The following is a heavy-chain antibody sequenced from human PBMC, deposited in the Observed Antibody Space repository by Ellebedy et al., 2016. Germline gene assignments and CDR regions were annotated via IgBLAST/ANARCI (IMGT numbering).Heavy chain of an antibody. D-gene: IGHD7-27*01. Sequence: SETLSLXCAVYGGSFSGYYWSWIRQPPGKGLEWIGYIYYSGSTNYNPSLKSRVTISVDTSKNQFSLKLSSVTAADTAVYYCARDAAGASRWFNPWGQGTLVTVSS. J-gene: IGHJ5*02. CDR1: GGSFSGYY. CDR2: IYYSGST. V-gene: IGHV4-59*13. CDR3: ARDAAGASRWFNP.